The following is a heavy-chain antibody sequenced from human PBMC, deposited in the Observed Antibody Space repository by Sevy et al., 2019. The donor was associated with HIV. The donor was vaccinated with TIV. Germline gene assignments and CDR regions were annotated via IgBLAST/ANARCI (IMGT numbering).Heavy chain of an antibody. D-gene: IGHD6-6*01. CDR2: ISWNSVSL. CDR3: AKDNRPATMSNSSYYYYYGMDV. J-gene: IGHJ6*02. Sequence: GGSLRLSCAASGFSFGDYAMHWVRQAPGKGLEWVSGISWNSVSLDYADSVKGRFTISGDNAKNSLFLQMNRLRSEDTALYYCAKDNRPATMSNSSYYYYYGMDVWGQGTTVTVSS. V-gene: IGHV3-9*01. CDR1: GFSFGDYA.